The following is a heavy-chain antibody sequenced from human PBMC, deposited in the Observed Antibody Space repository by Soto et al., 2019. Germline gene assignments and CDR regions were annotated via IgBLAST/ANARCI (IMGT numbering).Heavy chain of an antibody. J-gene: IGHJ6*02. D-gene: IGHD1-26*01. Sequence: VESLKISCKGSGYSFTSYWIGWVRQMPGKGLGWMGIIYPGDSDTRYSPSFQGQVTISADKSISTAYLQWSSLKASDTAMYYCARRQVGAGFYYYYGMDVWGQGTTVTVSS. CDR1: GYSFTSYW. CDR2: IYPGDSDT. V-gene: IGHV5-51*01. CDR3: ARRQVGAGFYYYYGMDV.